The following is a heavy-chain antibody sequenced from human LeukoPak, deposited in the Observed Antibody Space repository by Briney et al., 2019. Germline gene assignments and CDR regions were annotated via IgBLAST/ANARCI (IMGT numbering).Heavy chain of an antibody. CDR2: INPNSGGT. V-gene: IGHV1-2*02. CDR1: GYTFTGYY. Sequence: GASVKVSCKASGYTFTGYYMHWVRQAPGQGLEWMGWINPNSGGTNYAQKFQGRVTMTRDTSISTAYMELSRLRSDDTAVYYCARDAGTLYYDFWSGHAYYFDYWGQGTLVTVSS. CDR3: ARDAGTLYYDFWSGHAYYFDY. D-gene: IGHD3-3*01. J-gene: IGHJ4*02.